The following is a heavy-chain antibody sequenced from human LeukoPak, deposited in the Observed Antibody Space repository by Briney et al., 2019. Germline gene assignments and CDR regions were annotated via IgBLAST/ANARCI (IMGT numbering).Heavy chain of an antibody. J-gene: IGHJ4*02. V-gene: IGHV7-4-1*02. CDR3: ARDGWLTYYYGSGSRGYFDY. CDR1: GYTFTSYA. CDR2: INTNTGNP. Sequence: GASVTVSCKASGYTFTSYAMNWVRQAPGQGLEWVGWINTNTGNPTYAQGFTGRFVFSLDTSVSTAYLQISSLKAEDTAVYYCARDGWLTYYYGSGSRGYFDYWGQGTLVTVSS. D-gene: IGHD3-10*01.